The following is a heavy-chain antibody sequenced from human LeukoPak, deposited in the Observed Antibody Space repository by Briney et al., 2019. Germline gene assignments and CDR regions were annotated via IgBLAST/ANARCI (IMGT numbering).Heavy chain of an antibody. CDR2: IRSKAYGGTT. V-gene: IGHV3-49*04. CDR1: GFTFGDYA. Sequence: GGSLRLSCTASGFTFGDYAMSWVRQAPGKVLEWVAFIRSKAYGGTTEYAASVKGRFTISRDDSKSIAYLQMNSLKTEDTAVYYCTRDLCSSTSCYAPFDYWGQGTLVTVSS. CDR3: TRDLCSSTSCYAPFDY. D-gene: IGHD2-2*01. J-gene: IGHJ4*02.